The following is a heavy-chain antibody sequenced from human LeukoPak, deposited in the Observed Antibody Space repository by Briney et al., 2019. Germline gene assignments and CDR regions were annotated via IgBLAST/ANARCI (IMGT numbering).Heavy chain of an antibody. CDR3: ARVGGYSGAYDY. CDR1: GFTFSSYW. V-gene: IGHV3-74*01. Sequence: GGSLRLSCAASGFTFSSYWMHWVRQAPGKGLVWVSRINSDGSSTSYADSVKGRFTISRDNAKNTLHLQMNSLRAEDTAVYYCARVGGYSGAYDYWGQGTLVTVSS. D-gene: IGHD3-22*01. J-gene: IGHJ4*02. CDR2: INSDGSST.